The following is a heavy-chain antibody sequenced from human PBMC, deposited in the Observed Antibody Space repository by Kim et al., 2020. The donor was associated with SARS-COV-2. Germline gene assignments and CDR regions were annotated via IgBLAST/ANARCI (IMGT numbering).Heavy chain of an antibody. CDR2: INAGNGNT. J-gene: IGHJ5*02. V-gene: IGHV1-3*01. D-gene: IGHD2-8*01. CDR1: GYTFTSYA. Sequence: ASVKVSCKASGYTFTSYAMHWVRQAPGQRLEWMGWINAGNGNTKYSQKFQGRVTITRDTSASTAYMELSSLRSEDTAVYYCARGEGDIVLMVYANWFDPWGQGTLVTVSS. CDR3: ARGEGDIVLMVYANWFDP.